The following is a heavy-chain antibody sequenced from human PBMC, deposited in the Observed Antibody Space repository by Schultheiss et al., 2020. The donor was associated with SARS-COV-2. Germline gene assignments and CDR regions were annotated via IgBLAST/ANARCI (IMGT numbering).Heavy chain of an antibody. CDR2: IWYDGSNK. CDR3: ARGEGDY. CDR1: GFTFSSYW. Sequence: GESLKISCAASGFTFSSYWMHWVRQAPGKGLVWVAVIWYDGSNKYYADSVRGRFTISRDNAKGTLSLQMNSLRAEDTAVYYCARGEGDYWGQGTLVTVSS. J-gene: IGHJ4*02. V-gene: IGHV3-33*08. D-gene: IGHD1-26*01.